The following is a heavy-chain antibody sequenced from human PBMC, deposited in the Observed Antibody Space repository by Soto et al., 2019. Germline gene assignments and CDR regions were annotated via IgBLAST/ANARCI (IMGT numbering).Heavy chain of an antibody. CDR3: ARTRSFTLGLPHECMHV. CDR2: IYPGDSDT. V-gene: IGHV5-51*01. J-gene: IGHJ6*02. CDR1: GYSFARYW. Sequence: GESLKISCQGSGYSFARYWIGWVRQMPGKDLEWMGIIYPGDSDTRYSPSFQGQVTISADKSLRTAYLQWTSLKASDTALYYCARTRSFTLGLPHECMHVRGPAPMLSVS. D-gene: IGHD6-6*01.